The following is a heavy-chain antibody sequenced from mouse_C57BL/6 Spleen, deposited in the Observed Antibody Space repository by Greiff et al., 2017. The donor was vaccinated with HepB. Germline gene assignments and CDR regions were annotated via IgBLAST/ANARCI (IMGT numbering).Heavy chain of an antibody. Sequence: QVQLQQSGAELVKPGASVKMSCKASGYTFTSYWITWVKQRPGQGLEWIGDIYPGSGSTNYNEKFKSKATLTVDTSSSTAYMQLSSLTSEDSAVYYCARGGTIVNYFDYWGQGTTLTVSS. CDR3: ARGGTIVNYFDY. CDR1: GYTFTSYW. V-gene: IGHV1-55*01. J-gene: IGHJ2*01. D-gene: IGHD2-5*01. CDR2: IYPGSGST.